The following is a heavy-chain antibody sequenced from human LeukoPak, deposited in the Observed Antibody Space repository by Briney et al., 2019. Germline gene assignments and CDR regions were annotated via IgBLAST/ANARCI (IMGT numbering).Heavy chain of an antibody. CDR1: GFNFSSYA. J-gene: IGHJ4*02. CDR3: AKDSGGSYLDYFDY. V-gene: IGHV3-23*01. Sequence: QPGGSPRLSCAASGFNFSSYAMSWVRQAPGKGLEWVSAISGSGGSTYYADSVKGRFTISRDNSKNTLYLQMNSLRAEDTAVYYCAKDSGGSYLDYFDYWGQGTLVTVSS. CDR2: ISGSGGST. D-gene: IGHD1-26*01.